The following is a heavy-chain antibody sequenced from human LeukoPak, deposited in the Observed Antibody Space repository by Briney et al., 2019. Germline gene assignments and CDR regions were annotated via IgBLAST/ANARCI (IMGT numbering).Heavy chain of an antibody. J-gene: IGHJ5*02. V-gene: IGHV4-39*07. CDR2: TRYSGTT. Sequence: WETLSLTCTVSGGSIPDSPYYWGWIRQPPGEGLVGIGTTRYSGTTYYNPSLERRVTLSVGASNIRFSLKLHPVAAAGTAVYSGARDRGYYASDGPTYSSFDPWGQGHLVTVSS. D-gene: IGHD3-10*01. CDR1: GGSIPDSPYY. CDR3: ARDRGYYASDGPTYSSFDP.